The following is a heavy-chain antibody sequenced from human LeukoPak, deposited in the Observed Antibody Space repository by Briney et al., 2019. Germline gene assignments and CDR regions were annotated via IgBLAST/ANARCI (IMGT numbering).Heavy chain of an antibody. D-gene: IGHD3-10*01. J-gene: IGHJ4*02. CDR3: ARARDTMVRGVISYYFDY. Sequence: PSETLSLTCAISGGSFSDYYWSWIRQPPGKGLEWIGEINHSGSTNYTPSLKTRVTISVDTSKNQFSLKVSSVTAADTAVYYCARARDTMVRGVISYYFDYWGQGTLVTVSS. V-gene: IGHV4-34*01. CDR2: INHSGST. CDR1: GGSFSDYY.